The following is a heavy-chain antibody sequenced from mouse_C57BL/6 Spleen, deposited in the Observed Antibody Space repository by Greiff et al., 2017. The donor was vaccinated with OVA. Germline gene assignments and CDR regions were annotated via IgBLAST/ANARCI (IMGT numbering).Heavy chain of an antibody. CDR1: GYTFTSYW. V-gene: IGHV1-55*01. D-gene: IGHD2-5*01. Sequence: QVQLQQSGAELVKPGASVKMSCKASGYTFTSYWITWVKQRPGQGLEWIGDIYPGSGSTNYNEKFKSKATLTVDTSSSTAYMQLSSLTSEDSAVYYCARRNRNYVGWYFDVWGTGTTVTVSS. J-gene: IGHJ1*03. CDR2: IYPGSGST. CDR3: ARRNRNYVGWYFDV.